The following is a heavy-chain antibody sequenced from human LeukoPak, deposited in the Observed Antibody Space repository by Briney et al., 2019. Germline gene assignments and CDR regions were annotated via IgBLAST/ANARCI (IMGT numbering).Heavy chain of an antibody. CDR3: ARGRGYSYGANFDY. CDR1: GYTFTTYN. Sequence: ASVKVSCKASGYTFTTYNINWVRQAPGQGLEWMGWISGYNGNTNYAQKLQGRVTMTTDTSTSTAYMELRSLRSDDTAVYYCARGRGYSYGANFDYWGQGTLVTVSS. J-gene: IGHJ4*02. CDR2: ISGYNGNT. D-gene: IGHD5-18*01. V-gene: IGHV1-18*01.